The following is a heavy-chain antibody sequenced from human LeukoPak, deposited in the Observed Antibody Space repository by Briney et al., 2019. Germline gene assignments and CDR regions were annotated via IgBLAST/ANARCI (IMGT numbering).Heavy chain of an antibody. CDR1: GYTFTGYY. V-gene: IGHV1-2*02. Sequence: GASVKVSCKASGYTFTGYYMHWVRQAPGQGLEWMGWINPNSGGTNYAQKFQGRVTMTRDTSISTAYMELSRLRSDDTAVYYCARVGAAMVRGVILYYFDYWGQGTLVTVSS. J-gene: IGHJ4*02. D-gene: IGHD3-10*01. CDR3: ARVGAAMVRGVILYYFDY. CDR2: INPNSGGT.